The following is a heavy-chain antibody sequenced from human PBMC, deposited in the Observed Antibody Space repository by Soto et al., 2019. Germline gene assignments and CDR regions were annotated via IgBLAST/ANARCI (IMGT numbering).Heavy chain of an antibody. J-gene: IGHJ4*02. CDR3: TRSSYSYGSDFDY. D-gene: IGHD5-18*01. Sequence: EVQLVQSGAEVRKPGESLTISCKGSGYRFTSYWIVWVRQMPGKGLEWMGIVYPGDSDTLYSPSFQGQVAISADKSICTAFLQWNSLKASDTAMYYCTRSSYSYGSDFDYWGQGTLVTVSS. CDR1: GYRFTSYW. V-gene: IGHV5-51*01. CDR2: VYPGDSDT.